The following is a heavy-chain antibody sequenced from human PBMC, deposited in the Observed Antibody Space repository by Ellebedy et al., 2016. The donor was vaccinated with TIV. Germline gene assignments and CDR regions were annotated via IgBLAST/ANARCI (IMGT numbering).Heavy chain of an antibody. J-gene: IGHJ5*02. V-gene: IGHV3-48*03. CDR1: GFTFSSCE. Sequence: PGGSLRLSCAVSGFTFSSCEMNWVRQAPGKGLEWVSYISGSASVTAYADSVKGRFTISRDNARTSLYLQMNSLRVDDTAMYYCARSYGARTSGPWGQGTLVTVSS. CDR3: ARSYGARTSGP. CDR2: ISGSASVT. D-gene: IGHD3-16*01.